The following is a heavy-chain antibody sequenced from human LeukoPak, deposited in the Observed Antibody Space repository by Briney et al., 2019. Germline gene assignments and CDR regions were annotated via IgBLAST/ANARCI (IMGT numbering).Heavy chain of an antibody. V-gene: IGHV4-34*01. J-gene: IGHJ4*02. D-gene: IGHD3-10*01. CDR2: INHSGHT. CDR3: ARGRVYFRDLTSLRGVIPFDS. CDR1: GGSLTTHW. Sequence: SETLSLTCAVYGGSLTTHWWTWIRQSAGRGLEWVGEINHSGHTNYNPSFESRLTVSIDKSKNQFSLRLSSVTAADTAIYYCARGRVYFRDLTSLRGVIPFDSWGQGTPLIVSS.